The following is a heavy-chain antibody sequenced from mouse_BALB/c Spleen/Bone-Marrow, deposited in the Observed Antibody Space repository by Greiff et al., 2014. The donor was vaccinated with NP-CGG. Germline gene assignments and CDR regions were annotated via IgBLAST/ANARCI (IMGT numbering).Heavy chain of an antibody. CDR3: ANYGYGWYFDV. Sequence: EVQVVESGAELVKPGASVKLSCTASGFNIKDTYMHWVKQRPEQGLEWIGRIDPANGNTKYDPKFQGKATITADTSSNTAYLQLSSLTSEDTAVYYCANYGYGWYFDVWGAGTTVTVSS. D-gene: IGHD2-2*01. V-gene: IGHV14-3*02. CDR2: IDPANGNT. J-gene: IGHJ1*01. CDR1: GFNIKDTY.